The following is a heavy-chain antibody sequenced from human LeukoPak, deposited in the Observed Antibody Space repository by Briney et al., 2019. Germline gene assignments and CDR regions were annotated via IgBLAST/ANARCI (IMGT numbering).Heavy chain of an antibody. CDR3: ARIVRGYSYGPPDYYFDY. J-gene: IGHJ4*02. CDR1: GYSFTSYW. D-gene: IGHD5-18*01. Sequence: GESLKISCKGSGYSFTSYWIGWVRQMPGKGLEWMGRIDPSDSYTNYSPSFQGHVTISADKSISTAYLQWSSLKASDTAMYYCARIVRGYSYGPPDYYFDYWGQGTLVTVSS. CDR2: IDPSDSYT. V-gene: IGHV5-10-1*01.